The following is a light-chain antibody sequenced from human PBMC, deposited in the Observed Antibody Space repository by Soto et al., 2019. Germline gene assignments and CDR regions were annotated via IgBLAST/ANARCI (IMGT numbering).Light chain of an antibody. V-gene: IGKV3-15*01. CDR1: QSISSN. CDR2: GAS. CDR3: QQYNNWPRGT. Sequence: EIVLTQSPGTLSLSPGERATLSCRASQSISSNLAWYQQKPGQAPRLVIYGASTRATGVPARFSGSGSGTDFTLTISSLQSEDFALYFCQQYNNWPRGTFGQGTKVDIK. J-gene: IGKJ1*01.